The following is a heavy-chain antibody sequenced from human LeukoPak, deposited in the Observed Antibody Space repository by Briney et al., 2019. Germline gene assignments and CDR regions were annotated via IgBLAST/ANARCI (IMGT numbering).Heavy chain of an antibody. V-gene: IGHV3-64D*09. D-gene: IGHD1-14*01. CDR1: GFTFSTSA. CDR2: INSNGRST. CDR3: VKDGPGVYDY. J-gene: IGHJ4*02. Sequence: GGSLRLSCSASGFTFSTSAMHWVRQAPGKRLEYVSSINSNGRSTYQADSVKGRFTISRDNSKNTLYLQMSSLRDEDTAVYYCVKDGPGVYDYWGQGTLVTVSS.